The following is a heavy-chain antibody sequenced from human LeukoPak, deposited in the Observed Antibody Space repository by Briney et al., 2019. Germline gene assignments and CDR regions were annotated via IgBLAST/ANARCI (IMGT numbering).Heavy chain of an antibody. D-gene: IGHD6-13*01. CDR1: GFTFSSYG. CDR2: ISYDGSNK. Sequence: GGSLRLSCAASGFTFSSYGMHWVGQAPGKGLEWVAVISYDGSNKYFADSVKGRFTISRDNSKNTLYLQMNSLRAEDTAVYYCAKLLVGSSSWYPTFTVPSNYYYYGMDVWGQGTTVTVSS. V-gene: IGHV3-30*18. J-gene: IGHJ6*02. CDR3: AKLLVGSSSWYPTFTVPSNYYYYGMDV.